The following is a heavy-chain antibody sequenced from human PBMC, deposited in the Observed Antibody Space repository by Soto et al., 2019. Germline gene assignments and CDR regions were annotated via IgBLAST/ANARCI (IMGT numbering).Heavy chain of an antibody. Sequence: QTHSLTCASSWYSVANNSAAWNWIRQSPSRGLEWLGRTYYRSNWFNNYALSVKGRITINPDTSKNQFYLQLNSVTPEDTAVCDFAREGRLAASICHSLFEPGGQGPLVSVSS. J-gene: IGHJ5*02. CDR1: WYSVANNSAA. V-gene: IGHV6-1*01. D-gene: IGHD6-19*01. CDR2: TYYRSNWFN. CDR3: AREGRLAASICHSLFEP.